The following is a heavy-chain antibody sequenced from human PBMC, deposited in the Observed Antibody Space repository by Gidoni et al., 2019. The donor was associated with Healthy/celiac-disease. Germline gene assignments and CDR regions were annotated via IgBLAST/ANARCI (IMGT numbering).Heavy chain of an antibody. CDR3: ARSKDYFDY. CDR2: IWYDGSNT. J-gene: IGHJ4*02. Sequence: VELVEFGGAVGEPGRSLRLSCVALGFTLSGYGMHWVRQAPGKGLEWVAVIWYDGSNTYYADSVKGRFTISRDNSKNTLYLQMNSLRAEDTAVYYCARSKDYFDYWGQGTLVTVSS. CDR1: GFTLSGYG. V-gene: IGHV3-33*01.